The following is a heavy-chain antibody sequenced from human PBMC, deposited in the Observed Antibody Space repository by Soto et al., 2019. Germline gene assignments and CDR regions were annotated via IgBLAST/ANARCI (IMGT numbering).Heavy chain of an antibody. Sequence: QVQLVESGGGVVQPGRSLRLSCAASGFTFSSYARHWVRKAPGKGLEWVAVISYDGSNKYYADSVKGRFTISRDNSKNTLYLQMNSLRAEDTAVYYCAREKVGALDYWGQGTLVTVSS. V-gene: IGHV3-30-3*01. CDR3: AREKVGALDY. D-gene: IGHD1-26*01. J-gene: IGHJ4*02. CDR2: ISYDGSNK. CDR1: GFTFSSYA.